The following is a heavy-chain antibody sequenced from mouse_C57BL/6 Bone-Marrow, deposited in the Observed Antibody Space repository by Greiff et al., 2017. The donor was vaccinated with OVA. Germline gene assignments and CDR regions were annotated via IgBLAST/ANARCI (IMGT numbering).Heavy chain of an antibody. J-gene: IGHJ3*01. D-gene: IGHD4-1*01. CDR1: GFSLTSYG. CDR2: IWGVGST. V-gene: IGHV2-6*01. Sequence: VQLQQSGPGLVAPSQSLSITCTVSGFSLTSYGVDWVRQSPGKGLEWLGVIWGVGSTNYNSALKSRLSISKDNSKSQVFLKMNSLQTDDTAMYYCATSQLGPEAWFAYWGQGTLVTVSA. CDR3: ATSQLGPEAWFAY.